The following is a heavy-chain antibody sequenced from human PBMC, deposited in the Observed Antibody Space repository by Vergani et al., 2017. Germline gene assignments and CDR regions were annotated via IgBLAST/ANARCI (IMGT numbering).Heavy chain of an antibody. Sequence: QVQLVQSGAEVKKPGASVKVSCKASGYTFTGYYMHWVRQAPGQGLEWMGWINPNSGGTNYAQKFQGRVTMTRDTSSSPAYMELSRMRSEDTAVDYCARVRDFDWLPYDAFDIWGQGTMVTVSS. J-gene: IGHJ3*02. CDR3: ARVRDFDWLPYDAFDI. CDR2: INPNSGGT. D-gene: IGHD3-9*01. V-gene: IGHV1-2*02. CDR1: GYTFTGYY.